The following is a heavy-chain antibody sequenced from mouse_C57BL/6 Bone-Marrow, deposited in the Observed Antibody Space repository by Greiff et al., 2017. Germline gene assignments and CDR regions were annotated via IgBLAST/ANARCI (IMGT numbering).Heavy chain of an antibody. CDR2: IHPNSGNT. V-gene: IGHV1-64*01. Sequence: QVQLQQPGAELVKPGASVKLSCKASGYTFTSYWMHWVKQRPGQGLEWIGMIHPNSGNTYYNEKFKGKATLTADKSSSTAYMELRSRTSEDSAVYFCSRGSSYRFAYWGQGTLVTVSA. CDR1: GYTFTSYW. CDR3: SRGSSYRFAY. D-gene: IGHD1-1*01. J-gene: IGHJ3*01.